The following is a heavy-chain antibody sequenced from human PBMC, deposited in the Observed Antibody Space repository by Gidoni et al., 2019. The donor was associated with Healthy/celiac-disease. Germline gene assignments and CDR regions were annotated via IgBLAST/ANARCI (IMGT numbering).Heavy chain of an antibody. Sequence: EVQLVESGGVVVQPGGSLRLSCAASGFTFADYTMHWVRQAPGKGLEWVSLISWDGGSTYYADSVKGRFTISRDNSKNSLYLQMNSLRTEDTALYYCAKATGSSGYYYFDYWGQGTLVTVSS. CDR2: ISWDGGST. CDR3: AKATGSSGYYYFDY. J-gene: IGHJ4*02. V-gene: IGHV3-43*01. CDR1: GFTFADYT. D-gene: IGHD3-22*01.